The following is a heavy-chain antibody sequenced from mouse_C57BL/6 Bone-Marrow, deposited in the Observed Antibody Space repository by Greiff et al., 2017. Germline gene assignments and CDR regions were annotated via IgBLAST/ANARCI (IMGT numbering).Heavy chain of an antibody. J-gene: IGHJ2*01. V-gene: IGHV1-81*01. CDR1: GYTFTSYG. D-gene: IGHD1-1*01. Sequence: QVQLQQSGAELARPGASVKLSCKASGYTFTSYGISWVKQRTGQGLEWIGEIYPRSGNTYYNEKFKGKATLTADKSSSTAYMELRSLTSEDSAVYFCARSYYDSSDFDYWGQGTTLTVSA. CDR2: IYPRSGNT. CDR3: ARSYYDSSDFDY.